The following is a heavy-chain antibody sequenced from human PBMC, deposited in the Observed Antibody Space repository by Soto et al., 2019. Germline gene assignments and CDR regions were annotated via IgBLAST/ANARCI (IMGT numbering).Heavy chain of an antibody. J-gene: IGHJ4*02. CDR2: IYYSGST. Sequence: QLQLQESGPGLVKPSETLSLTCTVSGGSISSSSYYWGWIRQPPGKGLEWIGSIYYSGSTYYNPSLKSRVSISVDTSKNQFSLNLSSVTAADTAVYYCAGHRSDTVTTHYWGQGTLVTVSS. D-gene: IGHD4-17*01. CDR1: GGSISSSSYY. V-gene: IGHV4-39*01. CDR3: AGHRSDTVTTHY.